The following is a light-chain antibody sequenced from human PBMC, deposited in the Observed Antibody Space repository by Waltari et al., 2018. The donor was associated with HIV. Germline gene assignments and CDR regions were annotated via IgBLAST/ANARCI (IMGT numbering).Light chain of an antibody. Sequence: QSVLTQPPSASGALGQRVSIFCSGSSSNIGGNAVNWYQQLPGTAPKLLISSNIQRRSGAPDRFSASKSGTSASLAISGLQSEDEADYYCGSWDDSLNGHVVFGGGTKLTVL. CDR1: SSNIGGNA. J-gene: IGLJ2*01. CDR3: GSWDDSLNGHVV. V-gene: IGLV1-44*01. CDR2: SNI.